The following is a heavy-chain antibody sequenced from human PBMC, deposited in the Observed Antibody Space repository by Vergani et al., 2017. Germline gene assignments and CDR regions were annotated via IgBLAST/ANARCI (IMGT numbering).Heavy chain of an antibody. V-gene: IGHV7-4-1*02. Sequence: QVQLVQSGAEVKKPGASVKVSCKASGYTFTGYYMHWVRQAPGQGLEWMGWINTNTGNPTYAQGFTGRFVFSLDTSVSTAYLQISSLKAEDTAVYYCASRSGWTGGNYYYGMDVWGQGTTVTVSS. CDR1: GYTFTGYY. J-gene: IGHJ6*02. D-gene: IGHD6-19*01. CDR2: INTNTGNP. CDR3: ASRSGWTGGNYYYGMDV.